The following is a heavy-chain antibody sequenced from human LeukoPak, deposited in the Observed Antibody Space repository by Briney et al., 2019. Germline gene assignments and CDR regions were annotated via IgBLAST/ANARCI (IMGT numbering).Heavy chain of an antibody. CDR2: IYYSGST. Sequence: SETLSLTCTVSGGSISSSSYYWGWIRQPPGKGLEWIGSIYYSGSTYYNPSLKSRVSISVDTSKNQFSLKLSSVTAADTAVYYCATGPSLGTLYYYMDVWGKGTTVTVSS. D-gene: IGHD2/OR15-2a*01. J-gene: IGHJ6*03. V-gene: IGHV4-39*01. CDR3: ATGPSLGTLYYYMDV. CDR1: GGSISSSSYY.